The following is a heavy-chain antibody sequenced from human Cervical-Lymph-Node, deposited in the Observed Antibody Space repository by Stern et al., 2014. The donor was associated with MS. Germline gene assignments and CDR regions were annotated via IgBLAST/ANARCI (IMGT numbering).Heavy chain of an antibody. CDR3: ARRVYGDYAAYQDL. J-gene: IGHJ5*02. D-gene: IGHD4-17*01. CDR1: GYTFTTFG. V-gene: IGHV1-18*04. CDR2: ISAYNGNT. Sequence: QVQLGQSGGELKKPGASVKVSCKASGYTFTTFGISWVRQAPGQGLEWMGWISAYNGNTNYAQKFQGRVTLTTKTSTTTAYMELRSLSPDDTAIYFCARRVYGDYAAYQDLWGQGTPVTVSS.